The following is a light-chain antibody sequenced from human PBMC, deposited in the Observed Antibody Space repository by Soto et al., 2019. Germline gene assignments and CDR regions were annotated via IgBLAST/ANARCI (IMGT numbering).Light chain of an antibody. CDR3: EDYNNWTRT. V-gene: IGKV3-15*01. CDR2: GAS. J-gene: IGKJ4*01. CDR1: QSVSIN. Sequence: EIVMTQSPATLSVSPGERATLSCRASQSVSINLAWYQQKPGQAPRLLIYGASTRATGIPARFSGSGSGTEFTLTISGLQSEDFAVYYGEDYNNWTRTFGGGSEVEIK.